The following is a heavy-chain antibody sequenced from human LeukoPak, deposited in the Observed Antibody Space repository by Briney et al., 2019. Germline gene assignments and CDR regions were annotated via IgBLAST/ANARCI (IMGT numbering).Heavy chain of an antibody. Sequence: PGGSLRLSCAASGFTFSSYNMNWVRQTPGKGLEWVSYISSSSITIYYADSVKGRFTVSRDNAKSSLYLQMDSLRDEDTAVYYCTRVRGSGSYYLGRLDYWGQGTLVTVSS. CDR3: TRVRGSGSYYLGRLDY. J-gene: IGHJ4*02. V-gene: IGHV3-48*02. D-gene: IGHD3-10*01. CDR2: ISSSSITI. CDR1: GFTFSSYN.